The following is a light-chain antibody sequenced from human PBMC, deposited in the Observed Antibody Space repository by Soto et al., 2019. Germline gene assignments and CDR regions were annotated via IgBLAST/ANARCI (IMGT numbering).Light chain of an antibody. J-gene: IGKJ4*01. CDR2: AAS. V-gene: IGKV1-6*01. Sequence: AIQMTQSPSSVSASLGDRVTITCRASQDIGNDLAWYQQRPGQAPKLLIYAASSLQSGLPSRFSGGGSGTDFTLTISHLQPGDIATYYCLQDYNFPLTVGGGTKVEIK. CDR3: LQDYNFPLT. CDR1: QDIGND.